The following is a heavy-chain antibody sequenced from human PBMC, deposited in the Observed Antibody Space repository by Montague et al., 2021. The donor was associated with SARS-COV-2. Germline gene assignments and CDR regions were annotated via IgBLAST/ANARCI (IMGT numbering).Heavy chain of an antibody. V-gene: IGHV4-59*01. CDR2: INYSGST. J-gene: IGHJ6*02. D-gene: IGHD2-15*01. CDR1: GGSISSYY. CDR3: ARNLVVHYWYGMDV. Sequence: SETLSLIYTVAGGSISSYYWSWIRQPPGKGLEWIGYINYSGSTNYNPSLKSRVTISVDTSKNQFSLNLSSVTAADTAVYYCARNLVVHYWYGMDVWGQGPTVTVSS.